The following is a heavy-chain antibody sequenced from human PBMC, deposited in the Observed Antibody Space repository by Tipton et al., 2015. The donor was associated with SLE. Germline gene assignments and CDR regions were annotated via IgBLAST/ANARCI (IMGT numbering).Heavy chain of an antibody. V-gene: IGHV4-61*02. D-gene: IGHD6-13*01. CDR1: GGSISSGDYY. Sequence: TLSLTCTVSGGSISSGDYYWSWIRQPPGKGLEWIGRIYTSGSTNYNPSLKSRVTISVDTSKNQFSLKLSSVTAADTAVYYCARVMGSGIAASDGYFDYWGQGTLVTVSS. CDR2: IYTSGST. CDR3: ARVMGSGIAASDGYFDY. J-gene: IGHJ4*02.